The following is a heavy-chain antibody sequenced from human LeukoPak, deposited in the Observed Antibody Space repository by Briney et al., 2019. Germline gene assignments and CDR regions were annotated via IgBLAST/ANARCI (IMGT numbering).Heavy chain of an antibody. D-gene: IGHD4-23*01. J-gene: IGHJ4*02. CDR1: GFTFSNYE. Sequence: RTGGSLRLSCAASGFTFSNYEMHWVRQAPGKGLEWVSYISSSGSDIYYADSVKGRFTISRDNAKNSLYLHMNSLRAEDTAVYYCARDYGGSSPFDYWGQGTLVTVSS. CDR3: ARDYGGSSPFDY. V-gene: IGHV3-48*03. CDR2: ISSSGSDI.